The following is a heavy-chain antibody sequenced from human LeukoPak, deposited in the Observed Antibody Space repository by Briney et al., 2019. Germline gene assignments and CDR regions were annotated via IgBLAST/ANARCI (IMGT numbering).Heavy chain of an antibody. Sequence: GGSLRLSCAASGFTFSSYAMSWVRQAPGKGLVWVSRINSDGSSTSYADSVKGRFTISRDNAKNTLYLQMNSLRAEDTAVYYCAREGTGYPTIPFDYWGQGTLVTVSS. V-gene: IGHV3-74*01. J-gene: IGHJ4*02. CDR2: INSDGSST. CDR1: GFTFSSYA. D-gene: IGHD5-24*01. CDR3: AREGTGYPTIPFDY.